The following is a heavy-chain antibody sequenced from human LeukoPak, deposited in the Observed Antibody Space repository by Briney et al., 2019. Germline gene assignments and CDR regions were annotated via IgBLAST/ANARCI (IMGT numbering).Heavy chain of an antibody. D-gene: IGHD4-17*01. CDR2: IKQDGSEK. J-gene: IGHJ4*02. CDR3: ARDPGSVGDFCYFDY. Sequence: PGGSLRLSCAASGFTFSSYWMSWVRQAPGKGLEWVANIKQDGSEKYYVDSVKGRFTISRDNAKNSLYLQMNSLRAEDTAVYYCARDPGSVGDFCYFDYWGQGTLVTVSS. CDR1: GFTFSSYW. V-gene: IGHV3-7*01.